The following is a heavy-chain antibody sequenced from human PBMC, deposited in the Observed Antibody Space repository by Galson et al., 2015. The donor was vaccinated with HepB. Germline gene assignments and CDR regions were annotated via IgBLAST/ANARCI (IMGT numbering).Heavy chain of an antibody. CDR3: ARDSMIMVRGVIQEGWFDP. V-gene: IGHV1-18*01. CDR1: GYTFTSYG. D-gene: IGHD3-10*01. Sequence: SVKVSCKASGYTFTSYGISWVRQAPGQGLEWMGWISAYNGNTNYAQKLQGRVTMTTDTSTSTAYMELRSLRSDDTAVYYCARDSMIMVRGVIQEGWFDPWGQGTLVTVSS. J-gene: IGHJ5*02. CDR2: ISAYNGNT.